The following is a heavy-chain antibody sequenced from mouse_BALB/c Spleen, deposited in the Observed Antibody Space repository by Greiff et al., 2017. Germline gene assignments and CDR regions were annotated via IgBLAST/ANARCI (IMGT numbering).Heavy chain of an antibody. CDR3: TREGYDYAYFDY. Sequence: QVHVKQSGAELAKPGASVKMSCKASGYTFTSYWMHWVKQRPGQGLEWIGYINPSTGYTEYNQKFKDKATLTADKSSSTAYMQLSSLTSEDSAVYYCTREGYDYAYFDYWGQGTTLTVSS. CDR2: INPSTGYT. J-gene: IGHJ2*01. V-gene: IGHV1-7*01. D-gene: IGHD2-4*01. CDR1: GYTFTSYW.